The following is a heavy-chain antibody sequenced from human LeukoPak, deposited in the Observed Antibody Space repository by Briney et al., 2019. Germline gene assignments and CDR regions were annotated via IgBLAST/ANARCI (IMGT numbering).Heavy chain of an antibody. CDR2: ISGSGVST. J-gene: IGHJ4*02. CDR1: GFTFSNYG. V-gene: IGHV3-23*01. CDR3: AKRVVGAYYFDY. D-gene: IGHD2-15*01. Sequence: GGSLRLSCAASGFTFSNYGMYWVRQAPGKGLEWVSSISGSGVSTYYADSVKGRFTISRDNSRNTLYLQMNSLGAEDTAVYYCAKRVVGAYYFDYWGQGTLVTVSS.